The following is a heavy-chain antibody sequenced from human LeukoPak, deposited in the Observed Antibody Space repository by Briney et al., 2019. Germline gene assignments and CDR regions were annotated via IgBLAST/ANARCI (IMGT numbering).Heavy chain of an antibody. D-gene: IGHD3-10*01. CDR2: IYYSGST. CDR1: GGSISSYY. V-gene: IGHV4-59*01. CDR3: ARAGAWQIDP. J-gene: IGHJ5*02. Sequence: SETLSLTCTVSGGSISSYYWSWIRQPPGKGLEWIGCIYYSGSTNYNPSLKSRVTIPVDTSKNQFSLKLSSVTAADTAVYYCARAGAWQIDPWGQGTLVTVSS.